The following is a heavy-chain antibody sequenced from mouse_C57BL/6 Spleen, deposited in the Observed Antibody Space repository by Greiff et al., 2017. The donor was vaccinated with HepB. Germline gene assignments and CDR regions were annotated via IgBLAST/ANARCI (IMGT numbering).Heavy chain of an antibody. V-gene: IGHV1-39*01. D-gene: IGHD2-1*01. Sequence: VQLKESGPELVKPGASVKISCKASGYSFTDYNMNWVKQSNGKSLEWIGVINPNYGTTSYNQKFKGKATLTVDQSSSTAYMQLNSLTSEDSAVYYCARWNYGKGHYAMDYWGQGTSVTVSS. CDR2: INPNYGTT. CDR1: GYSFTDYN. CDR3: ARWNYGKGHYAMDY. J-gene: IGHJ4*01.